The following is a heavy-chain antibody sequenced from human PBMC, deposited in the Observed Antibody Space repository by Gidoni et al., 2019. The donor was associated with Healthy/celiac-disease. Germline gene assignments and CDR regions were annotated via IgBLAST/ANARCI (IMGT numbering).Heavy chain of an antibody. Sequence: EVQLVESGGGLVKPGGSLRLSCAASGFTFSSYSMNWVRQAPGKGLEWVSSISSSSSYIYYADSVKGRFTISRDNAKNSLYLQMNSLRAEDTAVYYCARDRGFGELWYFDLWGRGTLVTVSS. CDR3: ARDRGFGELWYFDL. CDR1: GFTFSSYS. D-gene: IGHD3-10*01. V-gene: IGHV3-21*01. J-gene: IGHJ2*01. CDR2: ISSSSSYI.